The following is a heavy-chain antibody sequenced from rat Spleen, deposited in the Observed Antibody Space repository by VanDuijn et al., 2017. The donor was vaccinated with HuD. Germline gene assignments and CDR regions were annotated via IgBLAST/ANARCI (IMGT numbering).Heavy chain of an antibody. J-gene: IGHJ2*01. CDR3: ARSVVNSGYDY. Sequence: EVQLAESGGGLVQPGRSMKLSCAASGFTFSSSGMAWVRQAPKKGLEWVAYISTGGGNTYYRDSVKGRFTISRNNAKSTLYLQMDSLRSEDTATYYCARSVVNSGYDYWGQGVMVTVSS. CDR1: GFTFSSSG. D-gene: IGHD4-3*01. V-gene: IGHV5-25*01. CDR2: ISTGGGNT.